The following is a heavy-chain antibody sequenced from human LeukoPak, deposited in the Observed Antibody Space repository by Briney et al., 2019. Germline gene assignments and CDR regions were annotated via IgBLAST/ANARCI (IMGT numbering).Heavy chain of an antibody. J-gene: IGHJ5*02. CDR2: ISGSGDST. D-gene: IGHD3-16*01. V-gene: IGHV3-23*01. CDR3: AKVTYDYVWGSYET. Sequence: PGRSLRLSCAASGFTFSSYGMHWVRQAPGKGLEWVSAISGSGDSTYYADSVKGRFTISRDNSKNKLYLQMNSLRAEDTAVYYCAKVTYDYVWGSYETWGQGNLVTVSS. CDR1: GFTFSSYG.